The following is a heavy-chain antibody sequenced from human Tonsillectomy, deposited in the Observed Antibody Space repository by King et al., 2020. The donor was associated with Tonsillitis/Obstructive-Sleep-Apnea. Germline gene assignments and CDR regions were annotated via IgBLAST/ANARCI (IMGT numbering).Heavy chain of an antibody. CDR2: ICAYNGNT. D-gene: IGHD3-22*01. Sequence: VQLVESGAEVKKPGASVKVSCKASGYTFTRYGISWVRQAPGQGLEWMGWICAYNGNTNYAQRLQARVTMTTDTSTSTAYMDLRSLRSDDTAVYYCARDSMSHYYDSSGYYTFDYWGQGTLVTVSS. CDR3: ARDSMSHYYDSSGYYTFDY. J-gene: IGHJ4*02. CDR1: GYTFTRYG. V-gene: IGHV1-18*01.